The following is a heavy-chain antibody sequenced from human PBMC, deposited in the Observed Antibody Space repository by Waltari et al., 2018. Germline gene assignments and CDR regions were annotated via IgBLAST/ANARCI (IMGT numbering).Heavy chain of an antibody. V-gene: IGHV3-23*01. CDR2: ISGSGGST. D-gene: IGHD3-3*01. Sequence: EVQLLESGGGLVQPGGSLRLSCAASGFTFSSYAMSWVRQAPGKGLEWVSAISGSGGSTYYAGSVKGRFNISRDNSKNTLYLQMNSRRAEDTAVYYCAKDSAPGYDFWSGSHYYYYGMDVWGQGTTVTVSS. CDR1: GFTFSSYA. CDR3: AKDSAPGYDFWSGSHYYYYGMDV. J-gene: IGHJ6*02.